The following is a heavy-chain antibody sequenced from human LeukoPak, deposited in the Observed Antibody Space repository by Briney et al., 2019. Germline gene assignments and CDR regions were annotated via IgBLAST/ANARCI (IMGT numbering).Heavy chain of an antibody. D-gene: IGHD3-10*01. V-gene: IGHV3-48*01. CDR2: ISSSSSTI. CDR1: GFTFSSYS. J-gene: IGHJ4*02. CDR3: ARDAVMRGISGFDY. Sequence: GGSLRLSCAASGFTFSSYSMNWVRQAPGKGLEWVSYISSSSSTIYYADSVKGRFTIPRDNAKNSLYLQMNSLRAEDTAVYFCARDAVMRGISGFDYWGQGTLVTVSS.